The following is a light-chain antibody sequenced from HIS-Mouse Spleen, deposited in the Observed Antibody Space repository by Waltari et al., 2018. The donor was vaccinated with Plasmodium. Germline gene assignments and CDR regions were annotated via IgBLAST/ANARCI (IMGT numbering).Light chain of an antibody. CDR2: YVS. V-gene: IGLV2-11*01. CDR1: RSDVGGYNY. Sequence: QSALTQPRSVSGSPGQSVTISCPGPRSDVGGYNYVSWYQQPPGKAPKLMIYYVSKRPSGVPDRFSGSKSGNTASLTISGLQAEDEADYYCCSYAGSYTLVFGGGTKLTVL. CDR3: CSYAGSYTLV. J-gene: IGLJ3*02.